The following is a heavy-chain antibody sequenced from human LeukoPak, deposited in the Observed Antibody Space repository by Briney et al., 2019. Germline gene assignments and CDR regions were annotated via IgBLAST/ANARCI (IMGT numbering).Heavy chain of an antibody. V-gene: IGHV3-23*01. D-gene: IGHD3-3*01. J-gene: IGHJ4*02. Sequence: PGGSLRLSCAASGFTFSSYAMSWVRQAPGKGLEWVSAISGSGGSTYYADSVKGRFTISRDNSKSTLYLQMNSLRAEDTAVYYCAKDRRLRFLELPYYFDYWGQGTLVTVSS. CDR1: GFTFSSYA. CDR3: AKDRRLRFLELPYYFDY. CDR2: ISGSGGST.